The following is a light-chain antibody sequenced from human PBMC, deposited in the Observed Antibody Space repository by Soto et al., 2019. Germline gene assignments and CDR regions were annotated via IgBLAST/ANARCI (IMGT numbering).Light chain of an antibody. CDR2: LGS. CDR3: MQALQTPRT. J-gene: IGKJ2*01. V-gene: IGKV2-28*01. CDR1: QSLLHSNGYNY. Sequence: DIVMTQSPLSLPVTPGEPASISCRASQSLLHSNGYNYLDWYLQKPGQSPQLLIYLGSTRASGVPDRFGASGSGTDFTLKITRVEAEDVGVYYCMQALQTPRTFGQGTKLEIK.